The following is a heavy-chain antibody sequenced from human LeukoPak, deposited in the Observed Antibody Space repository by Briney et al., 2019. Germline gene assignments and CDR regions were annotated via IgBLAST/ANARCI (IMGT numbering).Heavy chain of an antibody. CDR2: ISHDGTYK. J-gene: IGHJ4*02. D-gene: IGHD5/OR15-5a*01. CDR3: ARVADY. Sequence: GGSLRLSCAASGFTITTYAMTWVRQAPGKGLESVAVISHDGTYKNYADSVKGRFTISRDTSKNTVYLQMNSLRSEDTAVYYCARVADYWGQGTLVTISS. V-gene: IGHV3-30*04. CDR1: GFTITTYA.